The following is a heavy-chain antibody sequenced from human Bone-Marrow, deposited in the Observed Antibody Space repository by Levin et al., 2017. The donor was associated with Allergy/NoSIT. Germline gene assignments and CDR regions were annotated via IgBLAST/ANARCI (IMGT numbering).Heavy chain of an antibody. Sequence: PGESLKISCVASGFTFNNYAMTWARQAPGKGLEWVSTLDNSGSPTYYADSVRGRFTISRDNSRNTLYLQMDSLRAEDSARYYCAKGGTGWSNSDYWGQGTLVTVSS. J-gene: IGHJ4*02. CDR2: LDNSGSPT. D-gene: IGHD6-19*01. CDR3: AKGGTGWSNSDY. CDR1: GFTFNNYA. V-gene: IGHV3-23*01.